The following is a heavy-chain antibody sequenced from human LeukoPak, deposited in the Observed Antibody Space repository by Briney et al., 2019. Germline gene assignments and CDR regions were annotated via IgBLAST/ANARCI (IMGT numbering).Heavy chain of an antibody. CDR3: ARDQEGFDY. V-gene: IGHV1-46*01. CDR1: GYISTSNY. CDR2: IYPRDGST. Sequence: ASVKVSCKASGYISTSNYIHWVRQAPGQGLEWMGMIYPRDGSTSYAQRFQDRVTVTRDTSTSTVHMELSGLRSEDTAVYYCARDQEGFDYWGQGTQVTVSP. J-gene: IGHJ4*02.